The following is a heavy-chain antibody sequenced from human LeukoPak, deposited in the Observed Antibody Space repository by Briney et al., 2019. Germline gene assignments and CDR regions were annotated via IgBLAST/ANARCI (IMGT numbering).Heavy chain of an antibody. J-gene: IGHJ6*03. CDR1: GGSISSYY. D-gene: IGHD2-15*01. V-gene: IGHV4-59*01. Sequence: TPSETLSLTCTVSGGSISSYYWSWIRQPPGKGLEWIGYIYYSGSTNYNPSLKSRVTISVDTSKNQFSLKLRFVTPADTAVFYCARTTEGYCSGGNCYYYYYYMDVWGKGTTVTVSS. CDR3: ARTTEGYCSGGNCYYYYYYMDV. CDR2: IYYSGST.